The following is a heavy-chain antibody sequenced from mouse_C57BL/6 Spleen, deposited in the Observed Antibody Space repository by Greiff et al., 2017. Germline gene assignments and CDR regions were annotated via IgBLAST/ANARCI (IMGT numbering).Heavy chain of an antibody. CDR3: ARGGTTVVDYFDY. V-gene: IGHV5-4*03. CDR1: GFTFSSYA. D-gene: IGHD1-1*01. J-gene: IGHJ2*01. Sequence: EVKLEESGGGLVKPGGSLKLSCAASGFTFSSYAMSWVRQTPEKRLEWVATISDGGSYTYYPDNVKGRFTISRDNAKNNLYLQMSHLKSEDTAMYYCARGGTTVVDYFDYWGQGTTLTVSS. CDR2: ISDGGSYT.